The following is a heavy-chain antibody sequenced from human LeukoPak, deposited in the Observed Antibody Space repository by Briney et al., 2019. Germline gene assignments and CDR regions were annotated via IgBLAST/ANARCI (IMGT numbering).Heavy chain of an antibody. CDR1: GGSISSSSYY. V-gene: IGHV4-39*07. J-gene: IGHJ3*02. Sequence: SETLSLTCTVSGGSISSSSYYWGWIRQPPGKGLEWIGSIYYSGSTYYNPSLKSRVTISVDTSKNQFSLRLSSVTAADTAVYYCARDLVTVTKGFDIWGQGTMVSVSS. CDR2: IYYSGST. CDR3: ARDLVTVTKGFDI. D-gene: IGHD4-17*01.